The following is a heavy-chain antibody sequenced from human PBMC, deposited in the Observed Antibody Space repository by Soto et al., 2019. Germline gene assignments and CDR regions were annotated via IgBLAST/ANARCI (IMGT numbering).Heavy chain of an antibody. CDR1: GYSFTSYW. D-gene: IGHD6-13*01. Sequence: GESLKISCKGSGYSFTSYWISWVRQMPGKGLEWMGRIDPSGSYTNYSPSFQGHVTISADKSISTAYLQWSSLKASDTAMYYCARHGTGAYYYGMDVWGQGTTVTVSS. CDR3: ARHGTGAYYYGMDV. CDR2: IDPSGSYT. V-gene: IGHV5-10-1*01. J-gene: IGHJ6*02.